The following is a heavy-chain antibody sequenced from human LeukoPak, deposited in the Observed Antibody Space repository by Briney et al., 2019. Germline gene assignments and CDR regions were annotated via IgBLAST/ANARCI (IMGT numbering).Heavy chain of an antibody. CDR1: GFTFSNYR. D-gene: IGHD6-13*01. J-gene: IGHJ5*02. CDR2: ISSGSDYI. V-gene: IGHV3-21*04. Sequence: GGSLRLSCAASGFTFSNYRMNWVRQSPGKGLEWVSSISSGSDYIFYADSVKGRFTISRDNSKNTMYLQMNSLRAEDTAVYYCAKVGDSSYWGHNWFDPWGQGTLVTVSS. CDR3: AKVGDSSYWGHNWFDP.